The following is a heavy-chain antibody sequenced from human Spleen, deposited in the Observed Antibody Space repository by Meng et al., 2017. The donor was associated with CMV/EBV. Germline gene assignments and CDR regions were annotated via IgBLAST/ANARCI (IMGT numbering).Heavy chain of an antibody. CDR1: GGSIFSYS. CDR2: VYYSGST. CDR3: ARLYPGKLFDF. J-gene: IGHJ4*02. V-gene: IGHV4-59*01. Sequence: SETLSLTCSVSGGSIFSYSWGWVRQPPGKGLEYIGYVYYSGSTNYNPSLSNRVTISVDTSKNNFFLKLNSVTAADTATYYCARLYPGKLFDFWGQGTPVTVSS. D-gene: IGHD3-16*02.